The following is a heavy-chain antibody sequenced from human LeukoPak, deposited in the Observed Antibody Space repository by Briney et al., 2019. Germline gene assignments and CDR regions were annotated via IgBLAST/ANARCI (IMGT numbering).Heavy chain of an antibody. D-gene: IGHD1-1*01. CDR2: IYPADSDT. CDR3: ARHAPGFFDY. CDR1: GYSFTSYW. J-gene: IGHJ4*02. V-gene: IGHV5-51*01. Sequence: GESLKISCKGSGYSFTSYWIGWVRPMPRKGLDWMGIIYPADSDTRYSPSFQGQVTISADKSISTAYLQWSSLKASDTAMYYCARHAPGFFDYWGQGALVTVSS.